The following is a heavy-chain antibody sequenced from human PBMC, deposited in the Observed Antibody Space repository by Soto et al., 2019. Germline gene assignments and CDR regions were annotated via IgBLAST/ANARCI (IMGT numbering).Heavy chain of an antibody. CDR2: INPSGGST. V-gene: IGHV1-46*01. D-gene: IGHD3-10*01. CDR1: GYTFTSYY. J-gene: IGHJ4*02. Sequence: QVQLVQSGAEVKKPGASVKVSCKASGYTFTSYYMHWVRQAPGQGLEWMGIINPSGGSTSYAQKFQGRVTMTRDTSTSTVYMELSSLRSEDTAVYYCARGGVRGVIIDPPSDYWVQGTMVTVSS. CDR3: ARGGVRGVIIDPPSDY.